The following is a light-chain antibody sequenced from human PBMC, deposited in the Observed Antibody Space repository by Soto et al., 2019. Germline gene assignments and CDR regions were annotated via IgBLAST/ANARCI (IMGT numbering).Light chain of an antibody. CDR3: QQRYSNPRT. J-gene: IGKJ1*01. CDR1: QIVNRD. CDR2: STA. V-gene: IGKV1-39*01. Sequence: DIQMTQSPSSLSASVGDRVTITCRASQIVNRDLNWYQQKEGKAPKLLIYSTAILESGVPSRFRASGSGTDFTLTIHSLQAEDCATYYCQQRYSNPRTFGQGTRVE.